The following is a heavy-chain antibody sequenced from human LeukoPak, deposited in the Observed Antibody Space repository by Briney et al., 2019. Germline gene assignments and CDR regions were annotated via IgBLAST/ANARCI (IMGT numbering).Heavy chain of an antibody. Sequence: PSETLSLTCTVSADSISNYYWSWIRQPPGKGLEWIGEINHSGSTNYNPSLKSRVTISVDTSKNQFSLKLSSVTAADTAVYYCARGQLGAYYYYMDVWGKGTTVTVSS. D-gene: IGHD6-6*01. CDR3: ARGQLGAYYYYMDV. J-gene: IGHJ6*03. CDR1: ADSISNYY. CDR2: INHSGST. V-gene: IGHV4-34*01.